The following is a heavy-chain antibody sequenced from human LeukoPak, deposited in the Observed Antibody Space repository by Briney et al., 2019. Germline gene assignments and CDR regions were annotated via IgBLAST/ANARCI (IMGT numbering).Heavy chain of an antibody. CDR1: GGSISSYF. J-gene: IGHJ4*02. CDR2: IYDSGST. V-gene: IGHV4-59*01. Sequence: SETLSLTCTVSGGSISSYFWSWIRQPPGKGLEWIGYIYDSGSTNYNPSLKSRVTISVDTSKNQFSLKLSSVTAADTAVYYCARATWLPVGLYYYDSSGYYYYFDYWGRGTLVTVSS. D-gene: IGHD3-22*01. CDR3: ARATWLPVGLYYYDSSGYYYYFDY.